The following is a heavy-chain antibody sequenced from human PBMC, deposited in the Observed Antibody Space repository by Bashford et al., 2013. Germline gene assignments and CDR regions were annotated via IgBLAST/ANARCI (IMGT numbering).Heavy chain of an antibody. J-gene: IGHJ4*02. V-gene: IGHV3-23*01. D-gene: IGHD3-10*01. CDR2: ISGNGGST. Sequence: VRQAPGKGLDWVSSISGNGGSTYYADSVKGRFTISRDNSKNTLFLQMNSLRVEDTAVYYCARDFNYGTDYWGQGTLVTVSS. CDR3: ARDFNYGTDY.